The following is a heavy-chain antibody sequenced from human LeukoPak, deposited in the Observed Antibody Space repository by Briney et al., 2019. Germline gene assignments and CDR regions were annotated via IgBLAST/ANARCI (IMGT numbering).Heavy chain of an antibody. J-gene: IGHJ5*02. CDR2: INHSGST. V-gene: IGHV4-34*01. CDR3: ARVLSRGTGGRRTYDYYGSGSPNWFDP. D-gene: IGHD3-10*01. CDR1: GGSFSGYY. Sequence: SETLSLTCAVYGGSFSGYYWSWIRQPPGKGLEWIGEINHSGSTNYNPSLKSRVTISVDTSKNQFSLKLSSVTAADTAVYYCARVLSRGTGGRRTYDYYGSGSPNWFDPWGQGTLVNVSS.